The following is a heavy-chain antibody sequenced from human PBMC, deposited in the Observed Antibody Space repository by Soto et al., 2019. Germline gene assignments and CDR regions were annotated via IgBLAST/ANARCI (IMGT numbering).Heavy chain of an antibody. CDR1: GYTFRSYD. Sequence: GGSLRLSCAASGYTFRSYDMHWVRQVTGKGLEWVSVIGSAGDSNYAPSVKGQFTISRENSKNSLYLQMNSLRAGDTAVYYCARGSKGTYGMDVWGQGTTVTVSS. V-gene: IGHV3-13*01. J-gene: IGHJ6*02. CDR3: ARGSKGTYGMDV. CDR2: IGSAGDS. D-gene: IGHD3-10*01.